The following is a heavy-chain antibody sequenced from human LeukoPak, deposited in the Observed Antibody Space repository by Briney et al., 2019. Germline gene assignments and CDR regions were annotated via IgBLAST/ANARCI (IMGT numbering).Heavy chain of an antibody. CDR2: IKQDGSQK. J-gene: IGHJ5*02. V-gene: IGHV3-7*01. CDR1: GFTFSSSW. Sequence: GGSLRLSCAAPGFTFSSSWMSWVRQAPEKGLEWVAHIKQDGSQKYYVDSVRGRFTISRDNTKNSVYLLMNSLRAEDTAVYYCVSWRDSGDKNSWGQGTLVTVSS. D-gene: IGHD4-23*01. CDR3: VSWRDSGDKNS.